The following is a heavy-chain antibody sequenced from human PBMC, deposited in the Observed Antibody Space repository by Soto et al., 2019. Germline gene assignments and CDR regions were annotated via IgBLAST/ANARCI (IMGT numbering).Heavy chain of an antibody. D-gene: IGHD6-19*01. Sequence: QVHLVQSGAEVKKPGSSVKVSCKASGGTFSTSGISWVRQAPGQGLEWVGRVVPLLGTPTYAQSFQGRVTIAAEESTSTAYMALSSLRSEDTAVYYCARAFSSGWAGYWGQGTLGAVSS. CDR2: VVPLLGTP. CDR3: ARAFSSGWAGY. CDR1: GGTFSTSG. J-gene: IGHJ4*02. V-gene: IGHV1-69*01.